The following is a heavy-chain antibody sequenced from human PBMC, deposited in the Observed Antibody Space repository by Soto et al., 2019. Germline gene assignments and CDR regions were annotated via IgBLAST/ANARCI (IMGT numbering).Heavy chain of an antibody. J-gene: IGHJ3*02. Sequence: GGSLRLSCAASGSTFSSYAMHWVRQAPGKGLEWVAVISYDGSNKYYADSVKGRFTISRDNSKNTLYLQMNSLRAEDTAVYYCARAARITMVRGVLDAFDIWGQGTMVTVSS. CDR2: ISYDGSNK. CDR3: ARAARITMVRGVLDAFDI. V-gene: IGHV3-30-3*01. CDR1: GSTFSSYA. D-gene: IGHD3-10*01.